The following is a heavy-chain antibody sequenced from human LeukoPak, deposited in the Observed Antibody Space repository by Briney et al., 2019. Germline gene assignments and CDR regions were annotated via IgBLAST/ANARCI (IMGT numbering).Heavy chain of an antibody. Sequence: GRSLRLSCAASGFTFSSYAMSWVRQAPGKGLEWVSTISINGVSTYYADSVKGRFTISRDNSKNTLYLQMNSLRAEDTAVYYCAKDPIPYNSGYPPYFDYWGQGTLVTVSS. CDR1: GFTFSSYA. D-gene: IGHD3-22*01. J-gene: IGHJ4*02. CDR2: ISINGVST. V-gene: IGHV3-23*01. CDR3: AKDPIPYNSGYPPYFDY.